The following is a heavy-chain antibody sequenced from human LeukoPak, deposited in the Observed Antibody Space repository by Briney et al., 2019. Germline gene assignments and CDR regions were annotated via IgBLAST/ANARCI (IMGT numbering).Heavy chain of an antibody. CDR1: EFTFSSYS. J-gene: IGHJ4*02. Sequence: GGSLRLSCAPFEFTFSSYSMNWVRQAPGKGLEWVSYISSGSSTIYYADSVKGRFTISRDNAKNSLYLQMNSLRAEDTAVYYCAREPIDYWGQGTLVTVSS. V-gene: IGHV3-48*01. CDR2: ISSGSSTI. CDR3: AREPIDY.